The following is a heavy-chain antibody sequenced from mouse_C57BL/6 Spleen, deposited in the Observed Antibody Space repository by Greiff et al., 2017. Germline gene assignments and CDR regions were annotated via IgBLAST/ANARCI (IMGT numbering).Heavy chain of an antibody. CDR2: IDPETGGT. Sequence: QVQLQQSGAELVRPGASVTLSCKASGYTFTDYEMHWVKQTPVHGLEWIGAIDPETGGTAYNQKFKGKAILTADKSSSTAYMELRSLTSGDSAVYYCTRGSSWAYWGQGTLVTVSA. CDR3: TRGSSWAY. V-gene: IGHV1-15*01. D-gene: IGHD1-1*01. CDR1: GYTFTDYE. J-gene: IGHJ3*01.